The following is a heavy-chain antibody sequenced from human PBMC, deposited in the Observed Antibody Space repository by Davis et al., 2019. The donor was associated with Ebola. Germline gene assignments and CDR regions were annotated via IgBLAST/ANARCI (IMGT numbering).Heavy chain of an antibody. Sequence: GGSLRPSCAASGFTASSIYISWVRQAPGKGLEWVSVIYSVGSTYYADSVKGRFTISRDNTKNTLYLQMNSLRAEDTAVYYCARDQDYSNLIVDYYYGMDVWGQGTTVTVSS. CDR1: GFTASSIY. CDR3: ARDQDYSNLIVDYYYGMDV. J-gene: IGHJ6*02. CDR2: IYSVGST. V-gene: IGHV3-66*01. D-gene: IGHD4-11*01.